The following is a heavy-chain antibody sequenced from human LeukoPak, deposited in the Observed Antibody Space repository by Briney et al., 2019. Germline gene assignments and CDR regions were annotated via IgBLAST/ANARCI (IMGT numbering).Heavy chain of an antibody. D-gene: IGHD5-18*01. CDR3: AKDEYSYGSDY. CDR2: ISSSSSYI. J-gene: IGHJ4*02. V-gene: IGHV3-21*04. Sequence: PGGSLRLSCAASGFTFSSYSMNWVCQAPGKGLEWVSSISSSSSYIYYADSVKGRFTISRDNSKNTLYLQMNSLRAEDTAVYYCAKDEYSYGSDYWGQGTLVTVSS. CDR1: GFTFSSYS.